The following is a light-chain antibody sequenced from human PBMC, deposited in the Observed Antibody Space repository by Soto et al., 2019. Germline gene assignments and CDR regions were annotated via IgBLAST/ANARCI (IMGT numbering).Light chain of an antibody. Sequence: EIVMTQSPATLSLSPGERSTLSFMASQSVSNNLAWYQQKPGQAPRLPIYDASNRATGIPARFSGSGSGTDFTLTISSLEPEDSAVYYCQQRHMWPITFGQGTRLEIK. CDR2: DAS. CDR1: QSVSNN. J-gene: IGKJ5*01. V-gene: IGKV3-11*01. CDR3: QQRHMWPIT.